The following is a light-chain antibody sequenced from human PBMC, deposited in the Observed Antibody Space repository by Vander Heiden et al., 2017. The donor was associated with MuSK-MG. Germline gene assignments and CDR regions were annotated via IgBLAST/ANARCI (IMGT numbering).Light chain of an antibody. Sequence: DIQMTQSPSTLSASVGDRVTITCRASQSISSWLAWYQQKPGKAPKLLIYKASSLESGVPSRLSGSGSGTEFTLTISSLQPDDFATYYCQQYNSLPWTFGQGTKVEIK. J-gene: IGKJ1*01. CDR2: KAS. CDR1: QSISSW. V-gene: IGKV1-5*03. CDR3: QQYNSLPWT.